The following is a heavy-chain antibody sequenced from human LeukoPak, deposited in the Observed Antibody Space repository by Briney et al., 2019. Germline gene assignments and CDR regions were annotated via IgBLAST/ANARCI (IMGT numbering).Heavy chain of an antibody. J-gene: IGHJ6*04. CDR3: AKDPYYYGSGSYSDV. V-gene: IGHV3-33*06. Sequence: GGSLRLSCAASGFSFSFYGMHWVRQAPGKGLEWVAVLWYDGTNKYYADSVKGRFTVSRDTSKNTLYLQMNSLRAEDTAVYYCAKDPYYYGSGSYSDVWGKGTTVTVSS. CDR2: LWYDGTNK. D-gene: IGHD3-10*01. CDR1: GFSFSFYG.